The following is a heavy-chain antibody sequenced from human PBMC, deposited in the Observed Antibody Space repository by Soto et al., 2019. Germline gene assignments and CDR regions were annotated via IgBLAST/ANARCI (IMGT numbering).Heavy chain of an antibody. CDR2: LKPDNGGT. CDR3: ARDLCPLGSGSPCTTFGMDL. V-gene: IGHV1-2*02. D-gene: IGHD3-10*01. Sequence: QVQLVQSGAEVKPPGASVKVSCKASGYTFTGHYMHWVRQVSGRRLEFLGWLKPDNGGTYYAPKFQGRVTFTSDTSHTTAYMEMSGLHSDDTAVYFCARDLCPLGSGSPCTTFGMDLLGQGTTVAVSS. J-gene: IGHJ6*02. CDR1: GYTFTGHY.